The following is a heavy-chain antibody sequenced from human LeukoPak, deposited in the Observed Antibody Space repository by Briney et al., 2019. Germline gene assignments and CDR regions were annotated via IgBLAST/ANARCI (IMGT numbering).Heavy chain of an antibody. CDR2: IYPDDSDT. D-gene: IGHD3-22*01. J-gene: IGHJ4*02. CDR1: GYRFAIYW. Sequence: GESLKISCQGSGYRFAIYWIAWVRQMPGKGLEWMGIIYPDDSDTRYSPSFQGQVTISADKSISTAYLQWSSLKASDTAMYYCARRSYYDSGGYYYDFWGQGTLVTVSS. V-gene: IGHV5-51*01. CDR3: ARRSYYDSGGYYYDF.